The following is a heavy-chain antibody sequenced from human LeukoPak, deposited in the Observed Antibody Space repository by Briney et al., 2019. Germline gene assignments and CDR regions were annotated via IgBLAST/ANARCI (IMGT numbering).Heavy chain of an antibody. CDR1: GFNFNDHA. CDR2: VSWDSGSI. V-gene: IGHV3-9*01. Sequence: GRSLRLSCSTSGFNFNDHAMHWVRQAPGKGLEWVSGVSWDSGSIAYVDSVKGRFTISRDNAKNSLYLQMNSLRAEDTAVYYCARDIQLWPDGLRSLYFDYWGQGTLVTVSS. J-gene: IGHJ4*02. D-gene: IGHD5-18*01. CDR3: ARDIQLWPDGLRSLYFDY.